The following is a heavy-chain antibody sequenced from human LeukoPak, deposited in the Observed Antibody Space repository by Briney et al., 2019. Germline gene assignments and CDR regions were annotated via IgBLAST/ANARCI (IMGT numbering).Heavy chain of an antibody. J-gene: IGHJ4*02. CDR2: ISSNNGYI. CDR1: GFSFSSYR. D-gene: IGHD6-6*01. Sequence: GGSLRLSCPASGFSFSSYRMNWVRQAPGKGLEWVASISSNNGYIYYADSVKGRFTISRDNGENSLHLQMNSLRAEDAAVYYCARDLGTRKSIAFADWGQGTLVTVSS. CDR3: ARDLGTRKSIAFAD. V-gene: IGHV3-21*01.